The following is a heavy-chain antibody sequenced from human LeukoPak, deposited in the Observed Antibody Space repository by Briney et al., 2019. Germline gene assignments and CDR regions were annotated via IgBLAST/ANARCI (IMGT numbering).Heavy chain of an antibody. CDR3: AKEFKSSGWYVVDY. J-gene: IGHJ4*02. Sequence: GRSLRLSCAAPGFTFSSYGMHWVRQAPGKGLEWVAVISYDGSNKYYADSVKGRFTISRDNSKNTLYLQMNSLRAEDTAVYYCAKEFKSSGWYVVDYWGQGTLVTVSS. D-gene: IGHD6-19*01. CDR2: ISYDGSNK. CDR1: GFTFSSYG. V-gene: IGHV3-30*18.